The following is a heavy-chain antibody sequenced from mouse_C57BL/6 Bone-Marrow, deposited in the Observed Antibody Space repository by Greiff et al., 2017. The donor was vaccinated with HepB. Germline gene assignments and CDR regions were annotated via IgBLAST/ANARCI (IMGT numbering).Heavy chain of an antibody. CDR2: IDPSDSET. Sequence: QVQLQQPGAELVRPGSSVKLSCKASGYTFTSYWMHWVKQRPIQGLEWIGNIDPSDSETHYNQKFKDKATLTVDKSSSTAYMPLSSLPSEDSAVYYCARGTYYYASSVFYYWGNGTTLT. J-gene: IGHJ2*01. D-gene: IGHD1-1*01. V-gene: IGHV1-52*01. CDR1: GYTFTSYW. CDR3: ARGTYYYASSVFYY.